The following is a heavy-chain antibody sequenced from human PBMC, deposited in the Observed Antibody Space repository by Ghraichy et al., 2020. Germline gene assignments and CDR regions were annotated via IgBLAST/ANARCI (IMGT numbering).Heavy chain of an antibody. V-gene: IGHV1-18*01. Sequence: ASVKVSCKASGYTFTSYGISWVRQAPGQGLEWMGWISAYNGNTNYAQKLQGRVTMTTDTSTSTAYMELRSLRSDDTAVYYCAREGDSSSWFYYFDYWGQGTLVTVSS. D-gene: IGHD6-6*01. CDR1: GYTFTSYG. J-gene: IGHJ4*02. CDR3: AREGDSSSWFYYFDY. CDR2: ISAYNGNT.